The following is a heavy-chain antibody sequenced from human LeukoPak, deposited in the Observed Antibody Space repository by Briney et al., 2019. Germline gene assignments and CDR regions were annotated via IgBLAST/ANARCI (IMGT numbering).Heavy chain of an antibody. CDR3: AKGTLGSCTGARCYPFDY. Sequence: GGSLRLSCGASGSTFSAYAMNWVRQAPGKEMEWVSSITGTTGNTYVADSVKGRFTISRDNSRNTLYLQMNSLRAEDTAIYYCAKGTLGSCTGARCYPFDYWGQGALVTVSS. V-gene: IGHV3-23*01. D-gene: IGHD2-8*02. CDR1: GSTFSAYA. J-gene: IGHJ4*02. CDR2: ITGTTGNT.